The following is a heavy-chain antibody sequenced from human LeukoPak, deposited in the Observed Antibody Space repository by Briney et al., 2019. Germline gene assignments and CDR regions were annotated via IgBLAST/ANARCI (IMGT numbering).Heavy chain of an antibody. CDR2: IACGGNT. V-gene: IGHV4-61*01. D-gene: IGHD3-22*01. CDR1: GVSISSCNSY. J-gene: IGHJ4*02. CDR3: TRGVGSSYSDD. Sequence: SETLSLTCTVSGVSISSCNSYWGWTPQPPGKGLEWIGYIACGGNTNYNPSLKCRVSISVDTSKCQFCLKLCSVTAADTAVYYCTRGVGSSYSDDGGEGTLGTASS.